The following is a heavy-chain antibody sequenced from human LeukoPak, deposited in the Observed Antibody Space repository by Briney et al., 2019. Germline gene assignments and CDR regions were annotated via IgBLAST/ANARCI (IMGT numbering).Heavy chain of an antibody. Sequence: ASVKVSCKVSGYTLTELSMHWVRQAPGKGLEWMGWIDPNSGGTNYAQKFQGRVTMTRDTSISTAYMELSRLRSDDTAVYYCARTSSSSAHAFDIWGQGTMVTVSS. CDR3: ARTSSSSAHAFDI. V-gene: IGHV1-2*02. CDR1: GYTLTELS. J-gene: IGHJ3*02. CDR2: IDPNSGGT. D-gene: IGHD6-6*01.